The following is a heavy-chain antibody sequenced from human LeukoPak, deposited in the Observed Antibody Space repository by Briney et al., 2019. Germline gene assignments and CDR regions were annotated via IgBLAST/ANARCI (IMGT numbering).Heavy chain of an antibody. CDR3: AGRGLSTGWTFDY. CDR1: GGSISTYY. CDR2: IHTSGST. V-gene: IGHV4-4*07. D-gene: IGHD6-19*01. Sequence: SETLSLTCSVSGGSISTYYWSWIRQPAGKGLNWIAQIHTSGSTNFNPSLKSRVSISMDTPNNQFSLMISSVTAADTAIYYCAGRGLSTGWTFDYWGHGTLVTVSS. J-gene: IGHJ4*01.